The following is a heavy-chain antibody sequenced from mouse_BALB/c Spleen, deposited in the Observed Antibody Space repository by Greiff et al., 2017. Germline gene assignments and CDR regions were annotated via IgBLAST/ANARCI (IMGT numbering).Heavy chain of an antibody. CDR1: GFAFSSYD. V-gene: IGHV5-12-1*01. CDR2: ISSGGGST. CDR3: ARHNYYGSRHFDY. J-gene: IGHJ2*01. D-gene: IGHD1-1*01. Sequence: EVHLVESGGGLVKPGGSLKLSCAASGFAFSSYDMSWVRQTPEKRLEWVAYISSGGGSTYYPDTVKGRFTISRDNAKNTLYLQMSSLKSEDTAMYYCARHNYYGSRHFDYWGQGTTLTVSS.